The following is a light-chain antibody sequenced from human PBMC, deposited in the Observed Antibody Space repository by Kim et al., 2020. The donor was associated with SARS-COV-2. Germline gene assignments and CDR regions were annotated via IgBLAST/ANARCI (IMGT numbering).Light chain of an antibody. V-gene: IGKV1-5*03. J-gene: IGKJ4*01. CDR2: KAS. Sequence: ASVGDRMTITCRASQSISDWLAWYQQKPGKAPKLLIYKASNVESGVPSSFSGSGSGTEFTLTISSLQPDDFATYYCQQYNTYLLTFGEGTKVDIK. CDR1: QSISDW. CDR3: QQYNTYLLT.